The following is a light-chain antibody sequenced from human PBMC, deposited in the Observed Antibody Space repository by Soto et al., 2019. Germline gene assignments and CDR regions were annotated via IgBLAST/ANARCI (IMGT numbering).Light chain of an antibody. Sequence: DVLMTQSPSSLSASVGDRVTITCRASQSISSYLNWYQQKPGKAPKLLIYAASTLQSGVPSRFSGSGSGTEFTLTISSLQPEDFATYYCQQLNSYPPFGGGTKVDIK. CDR3: QQLNSYPP. J-gene: IGKJ4*01. CDR2: AAS. CDR1: QSISSY. V-gene: IGKV1-9*01.